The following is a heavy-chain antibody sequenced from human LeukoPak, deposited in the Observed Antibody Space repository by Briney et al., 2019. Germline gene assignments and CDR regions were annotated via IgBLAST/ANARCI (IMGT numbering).Heavy chain of an antibody. D-gene: IGHD3-22*01. V-gene: IGHV1-24*01. CDR2: FDPEDGET. CDR3: ATESTSGYYLDAFDI. CDR1: GYTLTELS. Sequence: ASVKVSCKVSGYTLTELSMHWVRQAPGKGLEWMGGFDPEDGETIYAQKFQGRVTMTEDTSTDTAYMELSSLRSEDTAVYYCATESTSGYYLDAFDIWGQGTMVTVSS. J-gene: IGHJ3*02.